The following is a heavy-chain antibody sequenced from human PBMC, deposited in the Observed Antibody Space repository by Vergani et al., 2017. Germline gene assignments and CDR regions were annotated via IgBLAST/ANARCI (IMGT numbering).Heavy chain of an antibody. CDR2: INPSGGST. CDR1: GYTFTSYY. CDR3: ATYYYDSSGQYYFDY. Sequence: QVQLVQSGAEVKKPGASVKVSCKASGYTFTSYYMHWVRQAPGQGLEWMGIINPSGGSTSYAQKFQGRVTMTRDTSTSRVYMELSSLRSEDTAVYYCATYYYDSSGQYYFDYWGQGTLVTVSS. J-gene: IGHJ4*02. D-gene: IGHD3-22*01. V-gene: IGHV1-46*03.